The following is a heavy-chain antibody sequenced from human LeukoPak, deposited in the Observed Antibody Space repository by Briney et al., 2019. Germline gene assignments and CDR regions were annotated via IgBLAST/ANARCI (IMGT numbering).Heavy chain of an antibody. CDR2: IYYSGST. CDR1: GGSISSGGYY. Sequence: SETLSLTCTVSGGSISSGGYYWSWIRQHPGKGLEWIGYIYYSGSTYYNPSLKSRVTISVDTSKNQLSLKLSSVTAADAAVYYCARGIYFDYWGQGTLVTVSS. CDR3: ARGIYFDY. J-gene: IGHJ4*02. V-gene: IGHV4-31*03.